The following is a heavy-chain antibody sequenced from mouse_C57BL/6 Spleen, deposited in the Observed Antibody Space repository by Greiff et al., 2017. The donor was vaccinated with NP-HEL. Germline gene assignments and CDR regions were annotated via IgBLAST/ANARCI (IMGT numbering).Heavy chain of an antibody. CDR1: GYAFSSYW. D-gene: IGHD1-1*01. CDR2: IYPGDGDT. J-gene: IGHJ1*03. CDR3: AHHYYGSSYWYFDV. V-gene: IGHV1-80*01. Sequence: QVQLKQSGAELVKPGASVKISCKASGYAFSSYWMNWVKQRPGQGLEWIGQIYPGDGDTNYNGKFKGKATLTADKSSSTAYMQLSSLTSEDSAVYFCAHHYYGSSYWYFDVWGTGTTVTVSS.